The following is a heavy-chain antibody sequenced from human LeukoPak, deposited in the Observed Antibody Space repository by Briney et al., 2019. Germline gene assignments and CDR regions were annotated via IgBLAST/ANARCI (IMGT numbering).Heavy chain of an antibody. Sequence: PSETLSLTCTVSGGSISSSSYYWGWIRQPPGKGLEWIANIYYSGSTYLNPSLKSRVTISIDTSKNQFSLKLTSVTAADTAVYYCARRTAGMQYSSSWFLTRYYYYMDVWGKGTTVTISS. V-gene: IGHV4-39*01. CDR3: ARRTAGMQYSSSWFLTRYYYYMDV. CDR2: IYYSGST. J-gene: IGHJ6*03. D-gene: IGHD6-13*01. CDR1: GGSISSSSYY.